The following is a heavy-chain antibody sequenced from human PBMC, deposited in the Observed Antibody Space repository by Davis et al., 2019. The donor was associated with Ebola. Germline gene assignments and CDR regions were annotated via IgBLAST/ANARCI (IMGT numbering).Heavy chain of an antibody. J-gene: IGHJ6*04. Sequence: GGSLTLSCAASEFTFEDYGMSRVRQSPGKGLEWISGISSYGGSTGYADSVKGRFTISRDNAKNSLYLQMNSLRVEDTAFYYCAKDYTTSAHWGYYGMDVWGKGTTVTVSS. V-gene: IGHV3-20*04. CDR3: AKDYTTSAHWGYYGMDV. CDR1: EFTFEDYG. D-gene: IGHD3-16*01. CDR2: ISSYGGST.